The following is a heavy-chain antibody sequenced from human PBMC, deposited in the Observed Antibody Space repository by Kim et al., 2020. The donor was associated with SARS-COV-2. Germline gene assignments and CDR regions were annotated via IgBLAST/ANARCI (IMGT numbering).Heavy chain of an antibody. J-gene: IGHJ6*02. V-gene: IGHV3-30*10. D-gene: IGHD3-16*01. CDR3: AREWGPPMDYSGLDV. Sequence: TETGRGRLSISRDNSKNTLYLQMNSLGPEDTAVYYCAREWGPPMDYSGLDVWGQGTTVTVSS.